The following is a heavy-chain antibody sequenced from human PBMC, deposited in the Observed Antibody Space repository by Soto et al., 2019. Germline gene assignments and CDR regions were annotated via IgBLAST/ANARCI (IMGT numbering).Heavy chain of an antibody. V-gene: IGHV1-69*04. CDR2: IIPILGIA. CDR1: GGTFSSYT. D-gene: IGHD1-26*01. Sequence: SVKVSCKASGGTFSSYTISWVRQAPGRGLEWMGRIIPILGIANYAQKFQGRVTITADKSTSTAYMELSSLRSDDTAVYYCARDAAVGLFDYWGQGTLVTVSS. CDR3: ARDAAVGLFDY. J-gene: IGHJ4*02.